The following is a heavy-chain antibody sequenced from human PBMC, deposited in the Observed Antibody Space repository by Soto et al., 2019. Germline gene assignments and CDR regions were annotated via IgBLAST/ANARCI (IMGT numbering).Heavy chain of an antibody. D-gene: IGHD2-15*01. V-gene: IGHV4-59*01. CDR2: IFHSGNA. CDR1: GGSIRNVG. CDR3: ARAHAPTLPFDS. J-gene: IGHJ4*01. Sequence: SETLCLTCSVAGGSIRNVGWSCIRQAPGKGLEWIGFIFHSGNAKYNPSLKSRVTISVDTSKSQFSLSLDSVTAADTAVYFCARAHAPTLPFDSWGQGTLVTVSS.